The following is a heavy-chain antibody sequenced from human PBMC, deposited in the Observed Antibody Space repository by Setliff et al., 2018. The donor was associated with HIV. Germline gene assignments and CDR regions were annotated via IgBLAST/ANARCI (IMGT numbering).Heavy chain of an antibody. D-gene: IGHD3-22*01. CDR2: INTNTGSP. V-gene: IGHV7-4-1*02. CDR1: FTNYG. J-gene: IGHJ4*02. CDR3: ARDGYYYDSSGHLAYYFDY. Sequence: FTNYGVSWVRQAPGQGLEWLGWINTNTGSPTYAQGFSGRFVFSLDTSVDTAHLHISSLKAEDTAVYYCARDGYYYDSSGHLAYYFDYWGQGTLVTVSS.